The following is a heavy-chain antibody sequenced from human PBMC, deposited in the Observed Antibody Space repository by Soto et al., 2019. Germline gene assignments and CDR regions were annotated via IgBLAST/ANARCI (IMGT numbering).Heavy chain of an antibody. J-gene: IGHJ4*02. V-gene: IGHV1-46*01. CDR3: ARSAPYDY. CDR1: GYTFTNYY. CDR2: INPNGGST. Sequence: QVQLMQSGAEVKKPGASVRVSCKASGYTFTNYYVHWVRQAPGQGLEWMGFINPNGGSTTYAQKFQGRFTVTTDTSTRTVYTQLSSLRSEDTAVFYCARSAPYDYWGQGTLVTVSS.